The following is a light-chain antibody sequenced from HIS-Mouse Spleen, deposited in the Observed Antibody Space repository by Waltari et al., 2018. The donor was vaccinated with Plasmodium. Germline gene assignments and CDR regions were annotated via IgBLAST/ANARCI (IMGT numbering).Light chain of an antibody. Sequence: SYELTQPPSVVVSPGQTARITCPGDELPRQYAYWYQQKSGQDPVLVIYEDSKRPVGIPERFSGSSSGTMATLTISGAQVEDEADYYCYSTDSSGNHRVFGGGTKLTVL. V-gene: IGLV3-10*01. CDR1: ELPRQY. CDR2: EDS. CDR3: YSTDSSGNHRV. J-gene: IGLJ3*02.